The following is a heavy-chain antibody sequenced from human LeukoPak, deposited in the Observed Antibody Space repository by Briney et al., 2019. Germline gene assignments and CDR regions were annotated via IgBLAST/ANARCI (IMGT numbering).Heavy chain of an antibody. Sequence: GGSLRLSCAASGFTFNSHEINWVRQAPGKGLEWVAVISYDGSHKYYADSVKGRFTISRDSSKNTLYLQMTNLRGEDTAVYYCAKEDYDSSGTYYFDYWGQGTLVTVSS. CDR1: GFTFNSHE. J-gene: IGHJ4*02. CDR3: AKEDYDSSGTYYFDY. CDR2: ISYDGSHK. D-gene: IGHD3-22*01. V-gene: IGHV3-30*18.